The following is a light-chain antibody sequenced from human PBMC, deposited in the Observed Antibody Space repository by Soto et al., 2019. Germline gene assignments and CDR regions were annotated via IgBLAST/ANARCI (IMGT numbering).Light chain of an antibody. CDR1: QSVSSSK. J-gene: IGKJ1*01. CDR2: DAS. Sequence: EIVMTQSPATLSLSPGERATLSCRASQSVSSSKVAWYQQKPGQXPRLLIYDASSRATGIPDRFSGSGSGTDLTLTISRLEPEDGAVYDCQQYGSSPRTFGQGTKVDIK. V-gene: IGKV3-20*01. CDR3: QQYGSSPRT.